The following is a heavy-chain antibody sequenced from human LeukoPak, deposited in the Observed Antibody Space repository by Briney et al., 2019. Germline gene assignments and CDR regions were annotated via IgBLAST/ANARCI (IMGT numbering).Heavy chain of an antibody. Sequence: ASVKVSFKVSGYTLTELSMHWVRQAPGKGLEWMGGFDPKDGETIYAQKFQGRVTMTEDTSTDTAYMELSSLRSEDTAVYYCATNLFSNAFDIWGQGTMVTVSS. CDR3: ATNLFSNAFDI. V-gene: IGHV1-24*01. J-gene: IGHJ3*02. D-gene: IGHD2/OR15-2a*01. CDR1: GYTLTELS. CDR2: FDPKDGET.